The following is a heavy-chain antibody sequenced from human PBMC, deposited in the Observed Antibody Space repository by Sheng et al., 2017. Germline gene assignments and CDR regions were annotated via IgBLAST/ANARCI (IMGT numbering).Heavy chain of an antibody. D-gene: IGHD4-17*01. CDR2: SYYTGRT. V-gene: IGHV4-39*07. CDR1: GGSISSSNYY. Sequence: QLQLRESGPGLVKPSETLSLTCTVSGGSISSSNYYWGWIRQPPGKGLEWIGSSYYTGRTYYKTSLKSRVTISVDTSKNQFSLKMSSVTAADTAMYYCARFNDDYDAFDIWGQGTMVTVSS. CDR3: ARFNDDYDAFDI. J-gene: IGHJ3*02.